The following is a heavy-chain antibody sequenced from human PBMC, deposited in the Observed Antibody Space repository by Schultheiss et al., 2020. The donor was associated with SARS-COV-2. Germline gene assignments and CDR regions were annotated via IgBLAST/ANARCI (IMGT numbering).Heavy chain of an antibody. V-gene: IGHV4-4*07. CDR3: ARDCSGGSCHPY. Sequence: SETLSLTCTVSGGSISSYYWSWIRQPAGKGLEWIGSIHYSGNTYYNPSLKSRVTISVDTSKNQFSLKLTSVIAADTAVYYCARDCSGGSCHPYWGQGTLVTVSS. J-gene: IGHJ4*02. CDR1: GGSISSYY. CDR2: IHYSGNT. D-gene: IGHD2-15*01.